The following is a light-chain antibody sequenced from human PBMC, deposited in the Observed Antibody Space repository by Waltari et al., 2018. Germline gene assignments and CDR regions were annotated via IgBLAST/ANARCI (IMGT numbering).Light chain of an antibody. CDR3: QQLNSYPFT. V-gene: IGKV1-9*01. Sequence: IQLTQSPSSLSASVGDRVTIPCRARQGIRSYLAWYQQKPGKAPKLLIYAASTMQRGVPSRFSCSGSGTDFTLTISSLQPEDFATYYCQQLNSYPFTFGGGTKVEIK. CDR2: AAS. J-gene: IGKJ4*01. CDR1: QGIRSY.